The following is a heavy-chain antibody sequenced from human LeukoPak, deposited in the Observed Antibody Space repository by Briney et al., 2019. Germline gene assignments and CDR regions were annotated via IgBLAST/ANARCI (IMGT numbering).Heavy chain of an antibody. J-gene: IGHJ4*02. CDR3: ATPSAKYYFDY. CDR1: GFTFSSYG. CDR2: ISGSGGAT. Sequence: PGGSLRLSCAASGFTFSSYGMSWVRQAPGKGLDWVSTISGSGGATYYADSVRGRFTISRDNSKNTLYLQMNSLRAEDTAVYYCATPSAKYYFDYWGQGTLVTVSS. V-gene: IGHV3-23*01.